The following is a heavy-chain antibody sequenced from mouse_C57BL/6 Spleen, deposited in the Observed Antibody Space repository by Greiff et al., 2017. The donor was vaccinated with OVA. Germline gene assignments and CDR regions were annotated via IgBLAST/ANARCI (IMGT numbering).Heavy chain of an antibody. CDR3: ARPLYGSSYEYFDV. J-gene: IGHJ1*03. Sequence: QVQLQQPGAELVKPGASVKMSCKASGYTFTSYWITWVKQRPGQGLEWIGDIYPGSGSTNYNEKFKSKATLTVDTSSSTAYMQLSSLTSEDSAVYYCARPLYGSSYEYFDVWGTGTTGTVSS. CDR1: GYTFTSYW. CDR2: IYPGSGST. D-gene: IGHD1-1*01. V-gene: IGHV1-55*01.